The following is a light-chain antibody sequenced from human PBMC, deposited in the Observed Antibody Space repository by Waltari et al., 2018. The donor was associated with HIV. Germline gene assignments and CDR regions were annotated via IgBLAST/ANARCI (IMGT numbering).Light chain of an antibody. V-gene: IGLV1-44*01. J-gene: IGLJ2*01. CDR3: AAWDDSLHGEL. CDR1: SSTIGSKH. CDR2: RNN. Sequence: QSVLTQTPSLSGTPGQRVTISCSGGSSTIGSKHVNWDKQFPGTAPRLLIYRNNQRPSGVPERFSGSKSGTSASLVISELQSQDEADYHCAAWDDSLHGELFGGGTKLTVL.